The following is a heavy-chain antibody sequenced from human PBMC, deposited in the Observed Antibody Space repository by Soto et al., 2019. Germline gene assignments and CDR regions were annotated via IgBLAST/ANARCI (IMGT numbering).Heavy chain of an antibody. J-gene: IGHJ5*02. CDR2: ISYDGSNK. V-gene: IGHV3-30*18. Sequence: SLRLSCAASGFTFSSYGMHWVRQAPGKGLEWVAVISYDGSNKYYADSVKGRFTISRDNSKNTLYLQMNSLRAEDTAVYYCAKGYNWFDPWGQGTLVTVSS. CDR1: GFTFSSYG. CDR3: AKGYNWFDP.